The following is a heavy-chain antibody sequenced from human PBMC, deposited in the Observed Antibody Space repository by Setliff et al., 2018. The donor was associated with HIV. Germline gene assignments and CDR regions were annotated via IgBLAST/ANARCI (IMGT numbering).Heavy chain of an antibody. CDR1: GYTFTTYS. J-gene: IGHJ4*01. CDR2: INVGKGDT. D-gene: IGHD3-3*02. CDR3: ARGALLAVFDFDH. V-gene: IGHV1-3*01. Sequence: ASVKVSCKASGYTFTTYSLHWVRQAPGQSLEWMGWINVGKGDTKYSQAFQDRITITRDTSANTAYMELSSLRSDDTAVYFCARGALLAVFDFDHWGHGTLVTVSS.